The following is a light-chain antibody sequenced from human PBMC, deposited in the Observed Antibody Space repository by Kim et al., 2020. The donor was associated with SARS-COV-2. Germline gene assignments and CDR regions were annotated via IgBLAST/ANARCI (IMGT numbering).Light chain of an antibody. Sequence: QSVLTQPPSASGTPGQRVTISCSGSSSNIGSKTVNWYQQLPGTAPKLLIYSNNKRPSGVPDRFSGSKSGTSASLAISGLQSEDEADYYCAAWDDSLNGYGFGTGTKVAVL. J-gene: IGLJ1*01. CDR1: SSNIGSKT. V-gene: IGLV1-44*01. CDR3: AAWDDSLNGYG. CDR2: SNN.